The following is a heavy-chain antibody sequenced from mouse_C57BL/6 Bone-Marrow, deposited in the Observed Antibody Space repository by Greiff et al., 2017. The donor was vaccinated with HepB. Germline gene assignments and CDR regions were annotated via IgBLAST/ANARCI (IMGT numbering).Heavy chain of an antibody. J-gene: IGHJ4*01. V-gene: IGHV10-1*01. CDR2: IRSKSNNYAT. CDR3: VRHSPDYYGSSYDYAMDY. Sequence: EVQGVESGGGLVQPKGSLKLSCAASGFSFNTYAMNWVRQAPGKGLEWVARIRSKSNNYATYYADSVKDRFTISRDDSESMLYLQMNNLKTEDTAMYYCVRHSPDYYGSSYDYAMDYWGQGTSVTVSS. CDR1: GFSFNTYA. D-gene: IGHD1-1*01.